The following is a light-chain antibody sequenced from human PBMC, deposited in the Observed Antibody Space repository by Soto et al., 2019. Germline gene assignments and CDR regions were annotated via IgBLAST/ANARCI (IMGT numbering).Light chain of an antibody. Sequence: EIVVTQSAAALSVYTGERATLSCRASQSVSSKLAWYQQKPGQAPRLLIYGASTRATGLPARFSGSGSGTEFTLTISSLQSEDFALHYCQQYNYWPPTFGQGTKVDI. J-gene: IGKJ1*01. CDR2: GAS. CDR1: QSVSSK. CDR3: QQYNYWPPT. V-gene: IGKV3-15*01.